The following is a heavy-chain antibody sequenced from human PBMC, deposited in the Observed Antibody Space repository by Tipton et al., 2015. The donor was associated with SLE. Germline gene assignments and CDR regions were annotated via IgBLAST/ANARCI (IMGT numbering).Heavy chain of an antibody. Sequence: GSLRLSCAASGLTFNTYAMSWIRQAPGKGLEWVAVISGSGGITYYADSVKGRFTVSRDNSKNTLYLQLNGLRAEDTAVYYCARGELPVAIDRWFDPWGQGTPVTVSS. CDR3: ARGELPVAIDRWFDP. CDR2: ISGSGGIT. J-gene: IGHJ5*02. V-gene: IGHV3-23*01. D-gene: IGHD2-2*02. CDR1: GLTFNTYA.